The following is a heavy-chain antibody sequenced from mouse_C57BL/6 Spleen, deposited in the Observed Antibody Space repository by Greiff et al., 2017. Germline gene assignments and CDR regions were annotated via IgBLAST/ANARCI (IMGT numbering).Heavy chain of an antibody. J-gene: IGHJ3*01. V-gene: IGHV1-69*01. Sequence: QVQLQQPGAELVMPGASVKLSCKASGYTFPSYWMHWVKQRPGQGLEWIGEIDPSDSYTNYNQKFKGKSTLTVDKSSSTAYMQLSSMTSEDSAVYYCARGTGKFAYWGQGTLVTVSA. CDR1: GYTFPSYW. CDR2: IDPSDSYT. CDR3: ARGTGKFAY. D-gene: IGHD4-1*01.